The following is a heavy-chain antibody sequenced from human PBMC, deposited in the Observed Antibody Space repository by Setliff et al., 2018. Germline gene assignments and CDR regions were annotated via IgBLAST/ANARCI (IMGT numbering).Heavy chain of an antibody. V-gene: IGHV1-18*01. J-gene: IGHJ6*02. Sequence: GASVKVSCKASGYTFTSYGISWVRQAPGQGLEWMGWISAYNGNTNYAQKLQGRVTMTTDTSISTAYMELSRLRSDDTAVYYCARGRLRWSLGVDVWGQGTTVTVSS. CDR2: ISAYNGNT. CDR3: ARGRLRWSLGVDV. CDR1: GYTFTSYG. D-gene: IGHD4-17*01.